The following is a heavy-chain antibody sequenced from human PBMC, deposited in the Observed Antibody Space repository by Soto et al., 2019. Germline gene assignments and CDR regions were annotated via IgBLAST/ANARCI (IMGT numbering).Heavy chain of an antibody. D-gene: IGHD3-22*01. Sequence: HLVQSGPEVKKPGSSVKVSCKISAGTFSSYGINWVRQVPGQGLEWMGATIPIFATTNYAPQFQDRVTITADKATDTSYLELRSLTSDASAMYYCARTLFHIDISGHCRFDPWGQGTLVTVSA. CDR2: TIPIFATT. V-gene: IGHV1-69*06. CDR3: ARTLFHIDISGHCRFDP. CDR1: AGTFSSYG. J-gene: IGHJ5*02.